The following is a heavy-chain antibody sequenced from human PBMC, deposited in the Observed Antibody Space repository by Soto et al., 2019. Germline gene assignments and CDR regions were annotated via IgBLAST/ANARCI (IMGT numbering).Heavy chain of an antibody. J-gene: IGHJ4*02. V-gene: IGHV3-15*07. D-gene: IGHD3-22*01. CDR3: TTDRMYYYDSSGFDY. CDR2: IKSKTDGGTT. CDR1: GFTFSNAC. Sequence: GGSLRLSCPASGFTFSNACVNWVRQAPGKGLEWVGRIKSKTDGGTTDYAAPVKGRFTISRDDSKNTLYLQMNSLKTEDTAVYFCTTDRMYYYDSSGFDYWGQGTLVTVSS.